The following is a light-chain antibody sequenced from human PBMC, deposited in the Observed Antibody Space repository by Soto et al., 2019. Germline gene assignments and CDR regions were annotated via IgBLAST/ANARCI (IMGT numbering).Light chain of an antibody. CDR1: QSIGSY. CDR3: QQRSQWPPMT. V-gene: IGKV3-11*01. J-gene: IGKJ5*01. CDR2: DAS. Sequence: IVLTQSPATLSLSLGERSTLSFRASQSIGSYLAWYQHKLGQPPRLLIYDASNRATGIPVRFSGSGSGTDFTLTISSLEPEDVAVYYCQQRSQWPPMTFGQGTRLEIK.